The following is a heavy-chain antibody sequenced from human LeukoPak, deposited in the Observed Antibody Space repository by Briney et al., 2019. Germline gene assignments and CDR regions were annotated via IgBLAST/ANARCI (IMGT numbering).Heavy chain of an antibody. Sequence: QPGGSLRLSCAASGFTFSTYWMYWVRQAPGKGLVWVSVINPDGSITTYADSVRGRFTISRDNAKTTLYLQVNGLRADDTAVYYCVTGHSSDGASNARDYWGQGTLVTVSS. D-gene: IGHD2-15*01. J-gene: IGHJ4*02. CDR2: INPDGSIT. CDR1: GFTFSTYW. V-gene: IGHV3-74*01. CDR3: VTGHSSDGASNARDY.